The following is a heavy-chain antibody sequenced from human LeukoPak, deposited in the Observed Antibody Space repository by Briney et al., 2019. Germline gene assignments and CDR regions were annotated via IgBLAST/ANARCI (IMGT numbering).Heavy chain of an antibody. CDR3: AREPNNWNYPLGGWFDP. V-gene: IGHV4-59*01. J-gene: IGHJ5*02. CDR1: GGSISSYY. CDR2: IYYSGST. D-gene: IGHD1-7*01. Sequence: SETLSLTCTVSGGSISSYYWSWIRQPPGKGLEWIGYIYYSGSTNYNPSLKSRVTISVDTSKNQFSLKLSSVTAADTAVYYCAREPNNWNYPLGGWFDPWGQGTLVTVSS.